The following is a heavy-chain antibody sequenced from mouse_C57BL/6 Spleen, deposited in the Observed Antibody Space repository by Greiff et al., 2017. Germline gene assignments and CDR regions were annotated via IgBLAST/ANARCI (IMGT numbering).Heavy chain of an antibody. D-gene: IGHD3-3*01. CDR2: ISSGSSTI. J-gene: IGHJ1*03. Sequence: EVKLMESGGGLVKPGGSLKLSCAASGFTFSDYGMHWVRQAPEKGLEWVAYISSGSSTIYYADTVKGRFTISRDNAKNTLFLQMTSLRSEDTAMYYCARGVPRDWYFDVWGTGTTVTVSS. CDR3: ARGVPRDWYFDV. CDR1: GFTFSDYG. V-gene: IGHV5-17*01.